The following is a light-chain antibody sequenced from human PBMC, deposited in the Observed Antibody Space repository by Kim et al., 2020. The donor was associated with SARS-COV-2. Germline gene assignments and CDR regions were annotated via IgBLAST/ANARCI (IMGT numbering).Light chain of an antibody. CDR1: KLGDKY. CDR2: QDS. V-gene: IGLV3-1*01. J-gene: IGLJ1*01. Sequence: SPGQTASITCAGDKLGDKYACWYQQKPGQSPVLVIYQDSKRPSGIPERFSGSNSGNTATLTISGTQAMDEADYYCQAWDSSTYVFGTGTKVTVL. CDR3: QAWDSSTYV.